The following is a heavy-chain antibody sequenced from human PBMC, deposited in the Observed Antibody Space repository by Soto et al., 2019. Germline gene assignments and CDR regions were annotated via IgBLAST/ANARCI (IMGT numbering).Heavy chain of an antibody. D-gene: IGHD3-3*01. Sequence: QVQLQESGPGLLKPSQTLSLTCSVSGGSISSGDYYWSWIRQLPGKGLEWIGYVYYSGSTYYNPSLTSRVTISVDTSKNQCSLKLSSVTAADTAVYYCARVSRISRYFDLWGRGILVTVSS. CDR1: GGSISSGDYY. J-gene: IGHJ2*01. V-gene: IGHV4-31*03. CDR2: VYYSGST. CDR3: ARVSRISRYFDL.